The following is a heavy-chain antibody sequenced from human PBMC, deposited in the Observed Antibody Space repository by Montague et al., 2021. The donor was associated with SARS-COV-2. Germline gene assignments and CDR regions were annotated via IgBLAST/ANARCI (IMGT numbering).Heavy chain of an antibody. CDR1: GGSISSGVYY. D-gene: IGHD3-16*02. CDR2: IYHSGST. V-gene: IGHV4-31*03. J-gene: IGHJ3*02. Sequence: TLSLTCTVSGGSISSGVYYWGWIRQHPGKGPEWIGYIYHSGSTHYNSSLKNRVTISVDTSKNQFSLNLTSMTAADTAIYYCARDRFTFLDIWGQGTMVTVSS. CDR3: ARDRFTFLDI.